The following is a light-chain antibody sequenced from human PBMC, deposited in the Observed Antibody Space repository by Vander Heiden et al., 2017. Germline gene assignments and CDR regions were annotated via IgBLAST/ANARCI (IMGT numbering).Light chain of an antibody. Sequence: QSALTQPASVSGSPRQSITISCTGTSSDVGSYNLVSWYQHHPDKAPKLMIYEVSKRPSGVSNRFSGSKSGNTASLTISGLQAEDEAHYYCYSYAGSTRVFGGGTKLTVL. V-gene: IGLV2-23*02. CDR3: YSYAGSTRV. CDR1: SSDVGSYNL. J-gene: IGLJ3*02. CDR2: EVS.